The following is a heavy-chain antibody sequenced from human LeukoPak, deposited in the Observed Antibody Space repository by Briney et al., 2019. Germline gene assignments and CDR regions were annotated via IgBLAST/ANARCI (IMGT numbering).Heavy chain of an antibody. J-gene: IGHJ4*02. V-gene: IGHV3-23*01. CDR1: GFTFSSYA. D-gene: IGHD6-13*01. CDR3: AKDSWYSSSWYDLGY. CDR2: ISGSGGST. Sequence: GGSLRLSCAASGFTFSSYAMSWVRQAPGKGLEWVSAISGSGGSTYYADSVKGRFTISRDNSKNTLYLQMNSLRAEDTAVYYCAKDSWYSSSWYDLGYWGQGTLVTVSS.